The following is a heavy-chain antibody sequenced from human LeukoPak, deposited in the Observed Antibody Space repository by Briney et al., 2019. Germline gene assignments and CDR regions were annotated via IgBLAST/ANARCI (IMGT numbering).Heavy chain of an antibody. CDR1: GYIFTGYY. Sequence: ASVKVSCKASGYIFTGYYMHWVRQAPGQGLEWMGWINPNSGGTNYAQKFQGRVTMTRDTSISTAYMELSRLRSDDTAVYYCARDGVGRSGNWFDPWGQGTLVTVSS. J-gene: IGHJ5*02. D-gene: IGHD3-10*01. CDR2: INPNSGGT. V-gene: IGHV1-2*02. CDR3: ARDGVGRSGNWFDP.